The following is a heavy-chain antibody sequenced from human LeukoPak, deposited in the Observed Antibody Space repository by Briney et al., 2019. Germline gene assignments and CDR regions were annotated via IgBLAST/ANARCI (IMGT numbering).Heavy chain of an antibody. V-gene: IGHV3-21*01. D-gene: IGHD1-26*01. CDR2: ISSGTSYI. CDR1: GFAFSSYS. CDR3: ARGNNLIEWELPVTYFDY. Sequence: PGGSLRLSCAASGFAFSSYSMNWVRQAPGKGLEWVSSISSGTSYIYYADSVKGRFTISRDNAKKSLYLQMNSLRAEDTAVYYCARGNNLIEWELPVTYFDYWGQGTLVTVSS. J-gene: IGHJ4*02.